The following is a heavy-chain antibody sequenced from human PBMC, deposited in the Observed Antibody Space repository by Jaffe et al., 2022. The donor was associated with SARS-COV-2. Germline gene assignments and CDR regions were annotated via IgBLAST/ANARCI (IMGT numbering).Heavy chain of an antibody. CDR3: AKDKRGTVDYDFWIAAFDI. CDR2: ISGSGGST. D-gene: IGHD3-3*01. CDR1: GFTFSSYA. J-gene: IGHJ3*02. Sequence: EVQLLESGGGLVQPGGSLRLSCAASGFTFSSYAMSWVRQAPGKGLEWVSAISGSGGSTYYADSVKGRFTISRDNSKNTLYLQMNSLRAEDTAVYYCAKDKRGTVDYDFWIAAFDIWGQGTMVTVSS. V-gene: IGHV3-23*01.